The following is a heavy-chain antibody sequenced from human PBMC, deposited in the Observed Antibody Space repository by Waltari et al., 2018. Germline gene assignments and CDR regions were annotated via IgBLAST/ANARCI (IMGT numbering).Heavy chain of an antibody. Sequence: QVQLQESGPGLVKPSETLSLTCTVSGGSISSHYWSWIRQPPGKGLEWIGYIYYSGSTNATPSLKSRVTLSVDTSKNQFSLKLSSVTAADTAVYYCARRTAYDYVWGSYRSNRDAFDIWGQGTMVTVSS. D-gene: IGHD3-16*02. CDR3: ARRTAYDYVWGSYRSNRDAFDI. V-gene: IGHV4-59*11. CDR2: IYYSGST. CDR1: GGSISSHY. J-gene: IGHJ3*02.